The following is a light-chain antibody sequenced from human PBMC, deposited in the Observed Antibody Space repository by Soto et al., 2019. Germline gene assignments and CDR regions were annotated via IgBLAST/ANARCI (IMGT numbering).Light chain of an antibody. CDR2: EVN. Sequence: QSALTQPASVSGSPGQSITISCTGTNSDVGGYGYVSWYQHHPGKAPKLIIYEVNNRPSGVSHRFSGSKSGNTASLTISGLQAEDEADYYCTSYTASSTLIFGGGTKVTVL. J-gene: IGLJ2*01. CDR1: NSDVGGYGY. V-gene: IGLV2-14*01. CDR3: TSYTASSTLI.